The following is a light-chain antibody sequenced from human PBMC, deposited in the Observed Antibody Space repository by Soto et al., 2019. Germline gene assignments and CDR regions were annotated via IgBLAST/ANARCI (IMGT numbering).Light chain of an antibody. J-gene: IGKJ1*01. V-gene: IGKV3-15*01. CDR2: RAS. Sequence: ILVSQSAATLSLSPGGRATLSCMASQSVSSNLAWYQQKPGQAPRLLIQRASTRATGIPDRFSGSGSGTECTLSFSSLQSEDVAVYFCQQYGSWPGTFGQGTKVDIK. CDR1: QSVSSN. CDR3: QQYGSWPGT.